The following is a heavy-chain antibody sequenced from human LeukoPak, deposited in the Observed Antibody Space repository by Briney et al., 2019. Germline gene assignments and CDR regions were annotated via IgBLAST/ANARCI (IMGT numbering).Heavy chain of an antibody. CDR2: IIPIFGTA. Sequence: GASVKVSCKASGGTFSSYAISWVRQAPGQGLEWMGGIIPIFGTANYAQKFQGRVTITTDESTSTAYMELSSLRSEDTAVYYCARDSSAMGYSEHRYYYYMDVWGKGTTVTVSS. CDR1: GGTFSSYA. D-gene: IGHD2-15*01. V-gene: IGHV1-69*05. J-gene: IGHJ6*03. CDR3: ARDSSAMGYSEHRYYYYMDV.